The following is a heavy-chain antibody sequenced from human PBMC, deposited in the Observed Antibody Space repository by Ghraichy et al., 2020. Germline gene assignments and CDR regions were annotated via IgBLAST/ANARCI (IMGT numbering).Heavy chain of an antibody. Sequence: WGSLRLSCAASGFTFSSYAIHWVRQAPGKGLEWVTVISYDGSNKYNADSVKGRFTISRDNSKNTLYLQMNSLRAEDTAVYYCARELTAAGSRTRPFDYWGQEPWSPSPQ. V-gene: IGHV3-30*04. J-gene: IGHJ4*01. CDR1: GFTFSSYA. CDR3: ARELTAAGSRTRPFDY. D-gene: IGHD6-13*01. CDR2: ISYDGSNK.